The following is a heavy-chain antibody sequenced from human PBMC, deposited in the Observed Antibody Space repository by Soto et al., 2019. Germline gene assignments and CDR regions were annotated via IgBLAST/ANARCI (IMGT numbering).Heavy chain of an antibody. CDR2: IRGFSPYT. V-gene: IGHV3-21*01. CDR3: ARDRGYDAHDYYYNAMDA. CDR1: GFTFRTYT. D-gene: IGHD2-15*01. J-gene: IGHJ6*02. Sequence: GGSLKLSCIYSGFTFRTYTMNWVRQAPGKGLEWVSGIRGFSPYTFYAESVKGRFTISRDNAKNSLYLQMNSLRAEDTAVYYCARDRGYDAHDYYYNAMDAWGQGTTVPVSS.